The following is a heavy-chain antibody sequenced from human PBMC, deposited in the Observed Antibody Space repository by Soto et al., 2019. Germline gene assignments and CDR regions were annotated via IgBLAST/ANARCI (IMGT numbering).Heavy chain of an antibody. CDR2: ISSSGSTI. D-gene: IGHD3-9*01. CDR3: ARGLTAEDDILTGLFDY. J-gene: IGHJ4*02. CDR1: GFTFSDYY. Sequence: GGSLRLSCAASGFTFSDYYMSWIRQAPGKGLEWVSYISSSGSTIYYADSVKGRFTISRDNAKNSLYLQMNSLRAEDTAVYYCARGLTAEDDILTGLFDYWGQGTLVTVSS. V-gene: IGHV3-11*01.